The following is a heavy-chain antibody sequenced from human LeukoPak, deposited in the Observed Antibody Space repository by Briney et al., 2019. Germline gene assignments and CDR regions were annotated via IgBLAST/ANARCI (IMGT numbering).Heavy chain of an antibody. D-gene: IGHD6-13*01. V-gene: IGHV3-21*01. J-gene: IGHJ4*02. CDR2: ISSSSSYI. CDR3: ARDGLNIPAAGIDY. Sequence: PGGSLRLSCAASGFTFSSYSMNWVRQAPGKGLEWVSSISSSSSYIYYADSVKGRFTISRDNAKNSLYLQMNSLRAEDTAVYYCARDGLNIPAAGIDYWGQGTLVTVSS. CDR1: GFTFSSYS.